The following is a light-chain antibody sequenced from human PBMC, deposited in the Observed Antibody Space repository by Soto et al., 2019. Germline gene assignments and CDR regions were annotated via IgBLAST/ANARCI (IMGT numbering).Light chain of an antibody. CDR2: EVT. J-gene: IGLJ3*02. V-gene: IGLV2-14*01. Sequence: QSALTQPASVSGSPGQSITISCTGTSSDVGGYNYVSWYQQHPGKAPKLMIYEVTNRPSGVSHRFSGSKSGSTASLTISGLQDEDEADYYCSSYTTPSTPLLFGGGTKLTVL. CDR1: SSDVGGYNY. CDR3: SSYTTPSTPLL.